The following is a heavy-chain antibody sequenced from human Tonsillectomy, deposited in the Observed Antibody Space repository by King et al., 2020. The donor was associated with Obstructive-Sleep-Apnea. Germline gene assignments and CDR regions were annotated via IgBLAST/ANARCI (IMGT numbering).Heavy chain of an antibody. J-gene: IGHJ4*02. CDR1: GGSISSASFY. D-gene: IGHD3-22*01. V-gene: IGHV4-31*03. CDR3: ASSYCYDSSGRRGGYYFDY. CDR2: IYYSGST. Sequence: VQLQESGPGLVKPSQTLSLSCTVSGGSISSASFYWTWIRHHPGKGLEWIGYIYYSGSTYYNPSLKSRVTISVDTSKNQFSLKLSSVTAADTAVYYCASSYCYDSSGRRGGYYFDYWGQGTLVTVSS.